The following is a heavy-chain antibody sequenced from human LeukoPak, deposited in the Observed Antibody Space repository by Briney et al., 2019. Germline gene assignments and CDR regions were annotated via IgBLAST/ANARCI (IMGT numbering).Heavy chain of an antibody. Sequence: GGSLRLSCAASGFTFSSYSMNWVRQAPGKGLEWVSSISSSSSYIYYADSVKGRFTISRDNAKNSLYLQMNSLRAEDTAVYYCAKADPYYYGMDVWGQGTTVTVSS. CDR1: GFTFSSYS. J-gene: IGHJ6*02. CDR3: AKADPYYYGMDV. V-gene: IGHV3-21*01. CDR2: ISSSSSYI.